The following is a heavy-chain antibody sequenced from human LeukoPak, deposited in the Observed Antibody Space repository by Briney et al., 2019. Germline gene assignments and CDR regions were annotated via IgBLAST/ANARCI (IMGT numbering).Heavy chain of an antibody. D-gene: IGHD3-10*01. J-gene: IGHJ4*02. CDR2: IWVDGSET. V-gene: IGHV3-33*02. CDR1: GFMFRSFG. Sequence: GRSLRLSCAASGFMFRSFGMHWVRQTPGKGLEWVAVIWVDGSETYYADSAKGRFSISRDNSNSTLFLQMTSLRAEDTAIYYCAKDRGEYYFDSWGQGTLVTVSS. CDR3: AKDRGEYYFDS.